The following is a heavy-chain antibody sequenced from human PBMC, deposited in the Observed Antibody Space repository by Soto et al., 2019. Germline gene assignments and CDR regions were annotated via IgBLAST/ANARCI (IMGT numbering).Heavy chain of an antibody. CDR1: GGTFSNYA. D-gene: IGHD5-18*01. CDR3: AGASVDTAMITLDYFKWHYGMEV. V-gene: IGHV1-69*01. Sequence: QVQLVQSGAEVRKPGSSVKVSCKASGGTFSNYALSWVRQAPGQGLEWMGGIIPLFSTANYAQKFQGTARIIVAESTSTAYMELSRLRSEDTAGYYCAGASVDTAMITLDYFKWHYGMEVWGQGTTVTVAS. CDR2: IIPLFSTA. J-gene: IGHJ6*02.